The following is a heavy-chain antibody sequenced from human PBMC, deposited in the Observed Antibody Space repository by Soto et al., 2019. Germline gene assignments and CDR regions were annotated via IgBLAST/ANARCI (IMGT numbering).Heavy chain of an antibody. CDR1: GFTFSSYA. Sequence: GSLRLSCSASGFTFSSYAMHWVRQAPGKGLEYVSTISSNGGSTYYADSVKGRFTISRDNSKNTLYLQMSSLRAEDTAVYYCVFSAFGWYFDLWGRGTLVTVSS. CDR3: VFSAFGWYFDL. J-gene: IGHJ2*01. V-gene: IGHV3-64D*06. CDR2: ISSNGGST. D-gene: IGHD3-10*01.